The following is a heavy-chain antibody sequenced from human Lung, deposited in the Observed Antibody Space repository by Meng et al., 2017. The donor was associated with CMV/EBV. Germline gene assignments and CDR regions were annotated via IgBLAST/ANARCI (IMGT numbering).Heavy chain of an antibody. J-gene: IGHJ4*02. CDR1: GFTFSSYS. CDR3: ARERTQDDFWSGYCFEY. Sequence: GGSLRLSCAASGFTFSSYSMNWVRQAPGKGLEWVSSISSSSSYIYYADSVKGRFTISRDNAKNSLYLQMNSLRAEDTAVYYCARERTQDDFWSGYCFEYGGQGTXVTVYS. V-gene: IGHV3-21*01. D-gene: IGHD3-3*01. CDR2: ISSSSSYI.